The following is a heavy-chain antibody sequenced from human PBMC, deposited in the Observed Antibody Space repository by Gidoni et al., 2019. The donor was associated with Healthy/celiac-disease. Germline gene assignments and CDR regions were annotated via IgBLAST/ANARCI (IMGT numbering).Heavy chain of an antibody. CDR2: IKSKTDGGTT. D-gene: IGHD3-22*01. Sequence: EVQLVESGGGLVKPGGSLRLSCAASGFTFSNAWMSWVRQAPGKGLGWVGRIKSKTDGGTTDYAAPVKGRFTISRDDSKNTLYLQMNSLKTEDTAVYYCTTDPYYYDSSGYGYWGQGTLVTVSS. J-gene: IGHJ4*02. CDR1: GFTFSNAW. V-gene: IGHV3-15*01. CDR3: TTDPYYYDSSGYGY.